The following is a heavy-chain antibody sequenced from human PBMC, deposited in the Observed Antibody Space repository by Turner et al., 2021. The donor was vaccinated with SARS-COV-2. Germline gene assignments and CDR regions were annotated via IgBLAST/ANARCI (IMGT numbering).Heavy chain of an antibody. CDR3: AKDISSSWYYAFDI. Sequence: QVQLVQSGAEVKKPGSSVKVSCKASGYTFSGYYMHWVRQAPGQGREWMGWINPNSGGTNYAQKFQGRVAMTRDPSISTAYMELSRLRSDDTAVYYCAKDISSSWYYAFDIWGQGTMVTVSS. CDR1: GYTFSGYY. J-gene: IGHJ3*02. V-gene: IGHV1-2*02. CDR2: INPNSGGT. D-gene: IGHD6-13*01.